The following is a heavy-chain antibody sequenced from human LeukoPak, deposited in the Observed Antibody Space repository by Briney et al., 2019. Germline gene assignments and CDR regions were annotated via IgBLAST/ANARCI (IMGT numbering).Heavy chain of an antibody. CDR3: ARRARGTPDY. CDR1: GYSISSGYY. D-gene: IGHD1-1*01. CDR2: IYHSGST. V-gene: IGHV4-38-2*01. J-gene: IGHJ4*02. Sequence: SETLSLTCAVSGYSISSGYYWGWIRQPPGKGLEWIGSIYHSGSTYYNPSFKSRVTISVDTSKNQFSLKLSSVTAADTAVYYCARRARGTPDYWGQGTLVTVSS.